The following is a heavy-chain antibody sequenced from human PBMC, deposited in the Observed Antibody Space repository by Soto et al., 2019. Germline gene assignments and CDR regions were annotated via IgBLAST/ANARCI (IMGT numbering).Heavy chain of an antibody. CDR1: GFMFSNYA. CDR3: AKSRYSDSSGDYYDF. Sequence: EVQLLESGGGLVQPGGSLRLSCAASGFMFSNYAMSWVRQAPGNGLEWVSGIGGRATSAYYADSVKGRFAISRDNSYNTLFLQLNSLRAEDTAVYYCAKSRYSDSSGDYYDFWGQGTLVTVSS. V-gene: IGHV3-23*01. D-gene: IGHD3-22*01. J-gene: IGHJ4*02. CDR2: IGGRATSA.